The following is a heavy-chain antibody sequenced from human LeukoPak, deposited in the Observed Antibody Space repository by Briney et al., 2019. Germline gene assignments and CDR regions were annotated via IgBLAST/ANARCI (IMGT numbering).Heavy chain of an antibody. Sequence: ASVKVSCKASGGTFSSYAISWVRQAPGQGLEWMGRIIPILGIANYAQKFQGRVTITADKSTSTAYMELSSLRSEDTAVCYCARGREATYSGSYIDYWGQGTLVTVS. V-gene: IGHV1-69*04. CDR3: ARGREATYSGSYIDY. J-gene: IGHJ4*02. CDR2: IIPILGIA. CDR1: GGTFSSYA. D-gene: IGHD1-26*01.